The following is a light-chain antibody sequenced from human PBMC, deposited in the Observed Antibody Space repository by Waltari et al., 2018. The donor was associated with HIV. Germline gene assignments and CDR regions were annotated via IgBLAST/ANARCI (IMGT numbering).Light chain of an antibody. V-gene: IGLV1-44*01. CDR1: SSNIGSKT. CDR3: AAWDDSLNGQV. J-gene: IGLJ3*02. Sequence: QSVLTQPHQASGTPGQRVAIPCSGTSSNIGSKTVNWYQQLPGTAPKLLIYNNYQRPSGVPDRFSGSKSGTSASLAISGLQSEDEADYYCAAWDDSLNGQVFGGGTKLTVL. CDR2: NNY.